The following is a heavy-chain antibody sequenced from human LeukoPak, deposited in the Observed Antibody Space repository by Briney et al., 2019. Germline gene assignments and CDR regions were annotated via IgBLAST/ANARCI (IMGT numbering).Heavy chain of an antibody. CDR3: ARGGYSGYDWVDY. J-gene: IGHJ4*02. CDR2: ISSSSSYT. D-gene: IGHD5-12*01. CDR1: GFTFSDYY. Sequence: GGSLRLSCAASGFTFSDYYMSWIRQAPGKGLEWVSYISSSSSYTNYADSVKGRFTIPRDNAKNSLYLQMNSLRAEDTPVYYCARGGYSGYDWVDYWGQGTLVTVSS. V-gene: IGHV3-11*05.